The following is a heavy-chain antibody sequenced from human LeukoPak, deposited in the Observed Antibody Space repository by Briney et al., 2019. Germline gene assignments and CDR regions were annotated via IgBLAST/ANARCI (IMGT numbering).Heavy chain of an antibody. D-gene: IGHD3-16*01. Sequence: ASVKVSCKASGGTFSSYAISWVRQAPGQGLEWMGWINTNTGNPTYAQGFTGRFVFSLDTSVTTAYLQISSLKAEDTAVYYCARHDHGDWYFDLWGRGTLVTVSS. CDR2: INTNTGNP. CDR1: GGTFSSYA. CDR3: ARHDHGDWYFDL. J-gene: IGHJ2*01. V-gene: IGHV7-4-1*02.